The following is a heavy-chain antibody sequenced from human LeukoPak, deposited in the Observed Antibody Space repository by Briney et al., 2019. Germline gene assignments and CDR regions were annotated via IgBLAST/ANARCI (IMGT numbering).Heavy chain of an antibody. Sequence: SETLSLTCTVSGGSISTYYWSWIRQPPGKGLEWIGYIYYSGSTNYNPSLKSRVTISVDTSKNQFSLKLSSVTAADTAVYYCARAPGYYDRSGYRSWEYFQHWGQGTLVTVSS. CDR1: GGSISTYY. V-gene: IGHV4-59*01. CDR2: IYYSGST. CDR3: ARAPGYYDRSGYRSWEYFQH. J-gene: IGHJ1*01. D-gene: IGHD3-22*01.